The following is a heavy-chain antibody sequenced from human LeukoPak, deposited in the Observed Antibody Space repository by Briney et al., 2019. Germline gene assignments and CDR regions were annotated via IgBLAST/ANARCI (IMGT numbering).Heavy chain of an antibody. D-gene: IGHD3-10*01. CDR2: IWYDGSNK. CDR3: ARGAMVRGVDLDY. J-gene: IGHJ4*02. V-gene: IGHV3-33*01. Sequence: PGGSLRLSCAASGFTFSSYGMHWVRQAPGKGLEWVAVIWYDGSNKYYADSVKGRFTISRDNSKNTLYLQMNSLRAEDTAVYYCARGAMVRGVDLDYWGQGTLVTVSS. CDR1: GFTFSSYG.